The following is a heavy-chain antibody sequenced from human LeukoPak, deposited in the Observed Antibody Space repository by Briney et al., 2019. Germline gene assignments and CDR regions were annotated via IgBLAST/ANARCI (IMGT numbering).Heavy chain of an antibody. V-gene: IGHV3-30-3*01. CDR3: ARADSSWFDP. D-gene: IGHD2-15*01. CDR2: ISYDGSNK. Sequence: PGRSLRLSCAASGFTFSSYAMHWVRQAPGKGLEWVAVISYDGSNKYYADSVKGRFTISRDNSENTLYLQMNSLRTEDTAVYYCARADSSWFDPWGQGTLVTVSS. J-gene: IGHJ5*02. CDR1: GFTFSSYA.